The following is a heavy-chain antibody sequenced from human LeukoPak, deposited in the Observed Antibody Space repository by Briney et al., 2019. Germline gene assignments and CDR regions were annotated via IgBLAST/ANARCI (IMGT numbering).Heavy chain of an antibody. V-gene: IGHV3-69-1*02. D-gene: IGHD3-16*02. CDR1: GFTFSDYY. Sequence: ESGGSLRLSCAASGFTFSDYYMSWVRQAPGKGLEWVSSISSSSTYIYYADSVKGRFTISRDNAKNSVYLQMNSLRAEDTAVYFCARYYVWGSYRTDAFDIWGQGTMVTVSS. CDR2: ISSSSTYI. CDR3: ARYYVWGSYRTDAFDI. J-gene: IGHJ3*02.